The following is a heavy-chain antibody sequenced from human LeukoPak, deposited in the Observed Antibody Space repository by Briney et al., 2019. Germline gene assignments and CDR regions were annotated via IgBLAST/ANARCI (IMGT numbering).Heavy chain of an antibody. D-gene: IGHD5-12*01. Sequence: SETLSLTCTVSGGSISTNYWSWIRPPAGKRLEWIGRIFASGSTNYNPSLKSRVTMSVDTSKNQFSLKLTSVTAADTAVYYCARGAGYSREVNYYHYMDVWGKGTTVTVSS. V-gene: IGHV4-4*07. CDR1: GGSISTNY. CDR2: IFASGST. CDR3: ARGAGYSREVNYYHYMDV. J-gene: IGHJ6*03.